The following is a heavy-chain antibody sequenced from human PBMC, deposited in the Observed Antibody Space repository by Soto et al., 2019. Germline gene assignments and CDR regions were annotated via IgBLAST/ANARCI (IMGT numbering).Heavy chain of an antibody. J-gene: IGHJ6*02. CDR1: GFTVSSNY. CDR2: IYSGGST. CDR3: ARPNSAHYGMDV. V-gene: IGHV3-66*04. D-gene: IGHD1-26*01. Sequence: PGGSLRLSCAASGFTVSSNYMSWVRQAPGKGLEWVSVIYSGGSTYYADSVKGRFTISRDNSKNTLYLQMNSLRAEDTAVYYCARPNSAHYGMDVWGQGTTVTVSS.